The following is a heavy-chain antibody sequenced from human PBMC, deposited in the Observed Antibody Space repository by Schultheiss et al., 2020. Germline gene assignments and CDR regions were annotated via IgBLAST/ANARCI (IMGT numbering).Heavy chain of an antibody. Sequence: SETLSLTCTVSGGSISSGGYYWSWVRQPAGKGLEWIGRIYTSGTTNYNPSLKSRVTISVHTSKNQFSLRLSSVTAADTAVYYCARDGMTGTTNYYYYGMDVWGQGTTVTVSS. CDR3: ARDGMTGTTNYYYYGMDV. V-gene: IGHV4-61*02. CDR1: GGSISSGGYY. CDR2: IYTSGTT. J-gene: IGHJ6*02. D-gene: IGHD1-7*01.